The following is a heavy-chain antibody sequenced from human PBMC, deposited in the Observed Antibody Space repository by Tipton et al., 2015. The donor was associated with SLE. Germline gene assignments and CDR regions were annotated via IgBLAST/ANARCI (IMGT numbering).Heavy chain of an antibody. CDR2: IYYSGST. Sequence: TLSLTCTVSGGSISSSSYYWSWIRQPPGKGLEWIGYIYYSGSTNYNPSLKSRVTISVDTSKNQFSLKLSSVTAADTAVYYCAREESDWGQGTLVTVSS. CDR1: GGSISSSSYY. J-gene: IGHJ4*02. V-gene: IGHV4-61*01. CDR3: AREESD.